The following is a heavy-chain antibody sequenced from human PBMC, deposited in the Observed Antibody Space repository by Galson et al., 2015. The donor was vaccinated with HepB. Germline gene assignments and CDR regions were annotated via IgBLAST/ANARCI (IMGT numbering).Heavy chain of an antibody. V-gene: IGHV3-23*01. CDR3: AKVAGIVVVPAAISGGGDAFDI. CDR2: ISGSGGST. J-gene: IGHJ3*02. D-gene: IGHD2-2*01. CDR1: GFTFSSYA. Sequence: SLRLSCAASGFTFSSYAMSWVRQAPGKGLEWVSAISGSGGSTYYADSVKGRFTISRDNSKNTLYLQMNSLRAEDTAVYYCAKVAGIVVVPAAISGGGDAFDIWGQGTMVTVSS.